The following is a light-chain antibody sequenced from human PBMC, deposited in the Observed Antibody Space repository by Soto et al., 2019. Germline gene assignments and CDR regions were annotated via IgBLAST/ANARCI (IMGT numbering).Light chain of an antibody. J-gene: IGLJ1*01. Sequence: QSVLTQPPSASGSPGQSVTISCTGTSSDVGGYNYVSWYQQHPGKAPKFMIYEVSKRPSGVPDRFSGSKSGNTAFLTVSGLQAEDEADYYCSSYAGSNNYVFGTGTKLTVL. V-gene: IGLV2-8*01. CDR1: SSDVGGYNY. CDR2: EVS. CDR3: SSYAGSNNYV.